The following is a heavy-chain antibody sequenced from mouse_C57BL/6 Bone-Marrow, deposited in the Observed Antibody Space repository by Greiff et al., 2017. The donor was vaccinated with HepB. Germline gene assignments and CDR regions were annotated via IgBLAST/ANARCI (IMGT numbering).Heavy chain of an antibody. J-gene: IGHJ4*01. D-gene: IGHD2-4*01. V-gene: IGHV1-22*01. CDR1: GYTFTDYN. CDR3: ARGLRRLNFFYYYAMDY. Sequence: VQLQQSGPELVKPGASVKMSCKASGYTFTDYNMHWVKQSHGKSLEWIGYINPNNGGTSYNQKFKGKATLTVNKSSSTAYMELRSLTSEDSAVYYCARGLRRLNFFYYYAMDYWGQGTSVTVSS. CDR2: INPNNGGT.